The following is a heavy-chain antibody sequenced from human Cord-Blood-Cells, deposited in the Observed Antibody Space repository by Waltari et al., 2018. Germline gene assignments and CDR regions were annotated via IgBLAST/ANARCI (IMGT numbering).Heavy chain of an antibody. Sequence: QVQLVQSGAEVKKPGASVKVSCKASGYTFTSYGISWVRQAPGQGLEWMGWIDAKNSNTNYEQKHKGRVTMTTDTSTSTAYMELRSLRSDDTAVYYCARDSLAHSQLGRFDYWGQGTLVTVSS. D-gene: IGHD7-27*01. J-gene: IGHJ4*02. V-gene: IGHV1-18*01. CDR1: GYTFTSYG. CDR2: IDAKNSNT. CDR3: ARDSLAHSQLGRFDY.